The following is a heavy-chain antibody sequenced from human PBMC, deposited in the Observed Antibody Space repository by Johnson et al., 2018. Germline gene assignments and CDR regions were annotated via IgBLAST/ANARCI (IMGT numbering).Heavy chain of an antibody. V-gene: IGHV3-11*01. J-gene: IGHJ3*02. CDR3: AKEPFGEDAFDI. CDR1: GFTFSDYY. Sequence: QVQLVQSGGGLVQPGRSLRLSCAASGFTFSDYYMRWIRQAPGKGLEWVSYISKSGSSKYYADSVKGRFTISRDNAKNTLYLQMNRLRAEDTAVKYSAKEPFGEDAFDIWGQGTMVTVSS. D-gene: IGHD4-17*01. CDR2: ISKSGSSK.